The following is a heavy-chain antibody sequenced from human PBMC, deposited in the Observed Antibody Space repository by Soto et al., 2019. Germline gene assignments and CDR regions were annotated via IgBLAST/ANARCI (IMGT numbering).Heavy chain of an antibody. D-gene: IGHD3-10*01. CDR2: ISGSGDYT. J-gene: IGHJ6*02. CDR3: AKDSNELQRMTMVRGVIISGGQYYYGMDV. Sequence: GGSLRLSCAASGFTFTSYAMSWVRQAPGKGLEWVSSISGSGDYTYHADSVKGRFTISRDNSKNTLYLQMNSLRAEDTAVYYCAKDSNELQRMTMVRGVIISGGQYYYGMDVWGQGTTVTVSS. V-gene: IGHV3-23*01. CDR1: GFTFTSYA.